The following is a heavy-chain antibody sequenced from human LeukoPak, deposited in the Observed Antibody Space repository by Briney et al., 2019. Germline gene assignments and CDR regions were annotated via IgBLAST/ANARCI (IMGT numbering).Heavy chain of an antibody. CDR1: GGSFSGYY. Sequence: SETLSLTCAVYGGSFSGYYWSWIRQPPGKGLEWIGEINHSGSTNYNPSLKSRVTISVDTSKNQFSLKLSSVNAAATALYYCGSRIAGAGPFDFGGQGTLVTVSS. CDR3: GSRIAGAGPFDF. V-gene: IGHV4-34*01. J-gene: IGHJ4*02. CDR2: INHSGST. D-gene: IGHD6-19*01.